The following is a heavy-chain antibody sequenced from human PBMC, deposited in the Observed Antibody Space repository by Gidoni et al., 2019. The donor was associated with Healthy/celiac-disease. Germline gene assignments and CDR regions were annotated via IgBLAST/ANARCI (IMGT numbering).Heavy chain of an antibody. Sequence: EVQLLESGGGLVQPGGSLSLSCAASGVPFGTYALGGVRQAPGKGLEWVSAISGSGGSTYYADSVKGRFTISRDNSKNTLYLQMNSLRAEDTAVYYCAKAGYYYDSSGYYFSYYFDYWGQGTLVTVSS. CDR2: ISGSGGST. CDR3: AKAGYYYDSSGYYFSYYFDY. CDR1: GVPFGTYA. V-gene: IGHV3-23*01. D-gene: IGHD3-22*01. J-gene: IGHJ4*02.